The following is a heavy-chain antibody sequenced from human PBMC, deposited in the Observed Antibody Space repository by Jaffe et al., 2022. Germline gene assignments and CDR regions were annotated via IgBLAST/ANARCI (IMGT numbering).Heavy chain of an antibody. Sequence: EVQLVESGGGLVQPGGSLRLSCAASGFTFSNYEMNWVRQAPGKGLEWISYITRSGSNLYYADSVKGRFTISRDNAKNSLYLQMNSLRVEDTAVYYCARDRSDDFWTGWETFDIWGQGTMVTVSS. CDR2: ITRSGSNL. D-gene: IGHD3-3*01. CDR1: GFTFSNYE. J-gene: IGHJ3*02. V-gene: IGHV3-48*03. CDR3: ARDRSDDFWTGWETFDI.